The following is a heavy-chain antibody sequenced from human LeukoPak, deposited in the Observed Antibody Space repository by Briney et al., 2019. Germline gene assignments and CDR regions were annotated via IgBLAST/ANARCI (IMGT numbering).Heavy chain of an antibody. V-gene: IGHV1-2*02. D-gene: IGHD2-2*01. CDR2: INPNSGGT. CDR1: GFTFSSYG. CDR3: ARATCSSTSCYLDY. J-gene: IGHJ4*02. Sequence: RPGRSLRLSCAASGFTFSSYGMHWVRQAPGRGLEWMGWINPNSGGTNYAQKFQGRVTMTRDTSISTAYMELSRLRSNDTAVYYCARATCSSTSCYLDYWGQGTLVTVSS.